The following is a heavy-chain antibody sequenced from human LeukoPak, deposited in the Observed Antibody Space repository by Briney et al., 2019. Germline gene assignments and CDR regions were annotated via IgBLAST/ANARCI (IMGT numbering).Heavy chain of an antibody. D-gene: IGHD3-22*01. Sequence: SETLSLTCTVSGDSISSNTYYWGWIRQPPGKGLEWIGSIYYSGSTYYNPSLKSRVTISVDTSKNQSSLKLSSVTAADTAVYYCARPYGNSGYYDPARGFNIWGQGTMVTVSS. V-gene: IGHV4-39*01. CDR2: IYYSGST. CDR1: GDSISSNTYY. CDR3: ARPYGNSGYYDPARGFNI. J-gene: IGHJ3*02.